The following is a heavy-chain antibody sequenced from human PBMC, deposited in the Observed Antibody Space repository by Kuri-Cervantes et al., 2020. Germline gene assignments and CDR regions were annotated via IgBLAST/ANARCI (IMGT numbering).Heavy chain of an antibody. CDR1: GFSFRNYG. CDR2: ISYNGNNK. CDR3: AKDPVDTAMADAFDI. Sequence: GGSLRLSCGASGFSFRNYGMHWVRQAPGKGLEWVAVISYNGNNKNYQDSVKGRFTISRDNSKNTLYLQMNSLRAEDTAVYYCAKDPVDTAMADAFDIWGQGTMVTVSS. D-gene: IGHD5-18*01. J-gene: IGHJ3*02. V-gene: IGHV3-30*18.